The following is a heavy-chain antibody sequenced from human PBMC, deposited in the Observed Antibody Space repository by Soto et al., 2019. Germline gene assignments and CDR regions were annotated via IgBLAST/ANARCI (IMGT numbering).Heavy chain of an antibody. CDR1: GFTFSRSW. CDR3: VKNYGDYVY. J-gene: IGHJ4*02. CDR2: IYIDGSGT. Sequence: EVQLVESGGGLVQPGGSLRLSCVASGFTFSRSWMHWVRQAPGKGLVWVSRIYIDGSGTSYADSVKGRFIISRDNAKNTLYLQMNSLRAEDTAVYYCVKNYGDYVYWGQGPLVSVSS. V-gene: IGHV3-74*01. D-gene: IGHD4-17*01.